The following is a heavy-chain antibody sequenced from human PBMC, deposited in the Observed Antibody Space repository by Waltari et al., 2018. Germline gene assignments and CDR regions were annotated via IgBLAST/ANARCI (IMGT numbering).Heavy chain of an antibody. V-gene: IGHV4-4*07. D-gene: IGHD2-2*01. CDR2: IYTGGSN. CDR1: GGSISSYY. CDR3: AGDKRDPAGGFDP. Sequence: QVQLQESGPGLVKPSETLSLTCTVSGGSISSYYWSWIRQPAGKGLEWIGRIYTGGSNNNNPHLKSRVTMAVDTSKNEFSLKLSAVTAADTAVYYCAGDKRDPAGGFDPWGQGTLVTVSS. J-gene: IGHJ5*02.